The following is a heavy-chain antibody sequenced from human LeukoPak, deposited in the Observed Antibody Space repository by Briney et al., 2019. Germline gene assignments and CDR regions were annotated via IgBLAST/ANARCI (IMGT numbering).Heavy chain of an antibody. D-gene: IGHD3-10*01. J-gene: IGHJ1*01. Sequence: SQTLSLTCDISGDSVSSNSAAWNWVRQSPSKGLEWLGRTFYRSRWYNDYAVSVTSRTTINPDTSKNQFSLQLNSVTPEGTAVYYCVRSTGPGSHGYFQHWGQGTLVTVSS. V-gene: IGHV6-1*01. CDR2: TFYRSRWYN. CDR3: VRSTGPGSHGYFQH. CDR1: GDSVSSNSAA.